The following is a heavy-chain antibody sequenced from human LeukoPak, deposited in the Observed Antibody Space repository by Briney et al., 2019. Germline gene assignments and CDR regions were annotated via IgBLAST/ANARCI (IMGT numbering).Heavy chain of an antibody. J-gene: IGHJ4*02. V-gene: IGHV1-2*02. CDR2: INPNSGGT. CDR3: ARTYYYDSSGYYEVGFGY. D-gene: IGHD3-22*01. CDR1: GYTFTGYY. Sequence: ASVKVSCKASGYTFTGYYMHWVRQAPGQGLEWMGWINPNSGGTNYAQKFQGRVTMTRDTSISTAYMELSRLRSDDTAVYYCARTYYYDSSGYYEVGFGYWGQGTLVTVSS.